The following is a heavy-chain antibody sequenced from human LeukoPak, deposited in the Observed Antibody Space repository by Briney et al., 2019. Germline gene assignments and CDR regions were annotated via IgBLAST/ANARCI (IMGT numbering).Heavy chain of an antibody. J-gene: IGHJ4*02. D-gene: IGHD1-26*01. CDR3: AKSPRGIVGATFDY. CDR2: ISYDGGNK. Sequence: GGSLRLSCAASGFTFSSYGMHWVRQAPGKGLEWVAVISYDGGNKYYADSVKGRFTISGDNSKNTLYLQMNSLRAEDTAVYYCAKSPRGIVGATFDYWGQGTLVTVSS. V-gene: IGHV3-30*18. CDR1: GFTFSSYG.